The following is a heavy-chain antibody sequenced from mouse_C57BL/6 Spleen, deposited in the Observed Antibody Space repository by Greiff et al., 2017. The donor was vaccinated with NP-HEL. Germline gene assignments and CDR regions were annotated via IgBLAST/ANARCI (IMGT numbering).Heavy chain of an antibody. V-gene: IGHV1-63*01. Sequence: VQLQQSGAELVRPGTSVKMSCKASGYTFTNYWIGWAKQRPGHGLEWIGDIYPGGGYTNYNEKFKGKATLTADKSSSTAYMQFSSLTSEDSAIYYCARSGSNYEGYAMDDWGQGTSVTVSS. J-gene: IGHJ4*01. CDR2: IYPGGGYT. D-gene: IGHD2-5*01. CDR3: ARSGSNYEGYAMDD. CDR1: GYTFTNYW.